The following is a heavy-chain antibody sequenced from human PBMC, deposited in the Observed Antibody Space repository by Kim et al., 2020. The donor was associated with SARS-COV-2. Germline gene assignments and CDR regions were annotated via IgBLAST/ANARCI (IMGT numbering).Heavy chain of an antibody. CDR2: T. D-gene: IGHD3-10*01. V-gene: IGHV1-46*01. J-gene: IGHJ4*02. Sequence: TGYAQRFQGRVTMTRDTSTSTVYMELSSLRSEDTAVYYCASGPGGYFDYWGQGTLVTVSS. CDR3: ASGPGGYFDY.